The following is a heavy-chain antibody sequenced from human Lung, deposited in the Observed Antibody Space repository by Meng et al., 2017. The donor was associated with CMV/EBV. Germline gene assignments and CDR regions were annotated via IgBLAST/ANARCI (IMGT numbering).Heavy chain of an antibody. D-gene: IGHD1-26*01. V-gene: IGHV1-18*01. Sequence: LVEVGGEGKKPGASVKVSCKASGYTFTNYGITWVRQAPGQGLEWMGWINAYNGDTNYAQTLQGRVTMTTDTSTSTAYMELRSLRSDDTAVYYCARVEVGITSGDYWGQGTLVTVSS. J-gene: IGHJ4*02. CDR1: GYTFTNYG. CDR2: INAYNGDT. CDR3: ARVEVGITSGDY.